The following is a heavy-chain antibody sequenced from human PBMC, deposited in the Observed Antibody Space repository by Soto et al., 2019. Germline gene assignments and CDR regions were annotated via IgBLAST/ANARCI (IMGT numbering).Heavy chain of an antibody. CDR2: ISSNGDST. V-gene: IGHV3-64D*06. CDR3: VHPRSTVQIPPT. CDR1: GFTFSMFL. Sequence: PGGSLGLSCSASGFTFSMFLMHWVRQAPGKGLEYVSGISSNGDSTYYADSVKGRFTISRDNSKNTLYLQMSSLRAVDTAVYYCVHPRSTVQIPPTWGQGTLVPVSS. J-gene: IGHJ5*02. D-gene: IGHD4-17*01.